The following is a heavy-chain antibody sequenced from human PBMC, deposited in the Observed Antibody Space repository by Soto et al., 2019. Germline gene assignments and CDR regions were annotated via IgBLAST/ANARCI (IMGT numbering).Heavy chain of an antibody. CDR1: GGTFSRNT. J-gene: IGHJ4*02. D-gene: IGHD3-22*01. CDR2: IMPIFGSA. CDR3: ARQFDSDTTGYYYAY. Sequence: SVKVSCKASGGTFSRNTISWVRQAPGQGLEWMGGIMPIFGSANYAQKFQGRVTITADENTRTVYMELSRLRSEDTTVYYCARQFDSDTTGYYYAYWGQGTLVTVSS. V-gene: IGHV1-69*13.